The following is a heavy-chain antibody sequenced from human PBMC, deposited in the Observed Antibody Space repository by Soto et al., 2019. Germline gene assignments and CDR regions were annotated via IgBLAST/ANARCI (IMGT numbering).Heavy chain of an antibody. V-gene: IGHV1-46*01. CDR2: IAPSGGST. CDR1: GYTFTKFH. J-gene: IGHJ4*02. D-gene: IGHD2-21*01. CDR3: ARGPIAIYYFDH. Sequence: GASVKVCCKASGYTFTKFHLHWVRLAPGQGLEWMGMIAPSGGSTSYAQKFQGRVTMTRDTSTSTVYMELSSLRSEDTAVYYCARGPIAIYYFDHWALGTLLTVSS.